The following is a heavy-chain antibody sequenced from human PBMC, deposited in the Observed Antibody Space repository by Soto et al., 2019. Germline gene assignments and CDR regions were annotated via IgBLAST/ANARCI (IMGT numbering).Heavy chain of an antibody. CDR1: GGSISSYY. J-gene: IGHJ5*02. CDR3: AGLVAVAGYWFDP. Sequence: SETLSLTCTVSGGSISSYYWSWIRQPPGKGLEWIGYIYYSGSTNYNPSLKSRVTISVDTSKNQFSLKLSSVTAADTAVYYCAGLVAVAGYWFDPWGEGTLVT. D-gene: IGHD6-19*01. CDR2: IYYSGST. V-gene: IGHV4-59*01.